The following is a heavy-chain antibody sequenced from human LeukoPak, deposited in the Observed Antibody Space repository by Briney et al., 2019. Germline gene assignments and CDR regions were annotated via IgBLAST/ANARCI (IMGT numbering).Heavy chain of an antibody. D-gene: IGHD2-2*01. Sequence: PSETLSLTCAVYGGSFSGYYWSWTRQPPGKGLEWIGEINHSGSTNYNPSLKSRVTISVDTSKNQFSLKLSSVTAADTAVYYCARENRLGYCSSTSCLPFDYWGQGTLVTVSS. J-gene: IGHJ4*02. CDR3: ARENRLGYCSSTSCLPFDY. V-gene: IGHV4-34*01. CDR1: GGSFSGYY. CDR2: INHSGST.